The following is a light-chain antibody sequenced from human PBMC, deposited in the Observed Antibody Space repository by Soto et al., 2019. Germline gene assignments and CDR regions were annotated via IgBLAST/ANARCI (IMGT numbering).Light chain of an antibody. Sequence: DIQMTQSPSTLSASVGDRVTITCRASQSISAWLAWYQQKPGRAPKLLIYDASSLESGVPSRFSGSGSGTEFTLTISSLQPDEFATYYCQQYYSYSWTFGQGTKVEIK. V-gene: IGKV1-5*01. CDR2: DAS. CDR3: QQYYSYSWT. J-gene: IGKJ1*01. CDR1: QSISAW.